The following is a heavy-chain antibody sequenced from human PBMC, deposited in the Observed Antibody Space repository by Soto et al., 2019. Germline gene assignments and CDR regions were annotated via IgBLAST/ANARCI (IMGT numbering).Heavy chain of an antibody. CDR3: ARGNSPVNVY. J-gene: IGHJ4*02. CDR1: GFTFSSYE. CDR2: ITSSGSTT. Sequence: VQLVESGGGVVQPGRSLRLSCAASGFTFSSYEMNWVRQAPGKGLEWISYITSSGSTTYYADSVKGRFTISRDNAKNSLYLQMNSLRADDTAVYYCARGNSPVNVYWGQGTLVTVSS. V-gene: IGHV3-48*03. D-gene: IGHD3-16*02.